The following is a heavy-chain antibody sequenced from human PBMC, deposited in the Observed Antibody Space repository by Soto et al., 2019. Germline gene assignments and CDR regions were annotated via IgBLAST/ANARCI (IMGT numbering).Heavy chain of an antibody. CDR2: ISSSSSYI. Sequence: EVQLVESGGGLVQPGGSLRLSCAASGFTFSSYSMNWVRQAPGKGLEWVSSISSSSSYIYYADSVKGRFTISRDNAKNSLYLQMNSLRAEDTAVYYCAREGGYCSGGSCYSLVDYWGQGTLVTVSS. V-gene: IGHV3-21*01. J-gene: IGHJ4*02. CDR1: GFTFSSYS. D-gene: IGHD2-15*01. CDR3: AREGGYCSGGSCYSLVDY.